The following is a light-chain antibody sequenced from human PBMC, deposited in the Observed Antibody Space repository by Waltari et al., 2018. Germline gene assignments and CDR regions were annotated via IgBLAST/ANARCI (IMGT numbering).Light chain of an antibody. J-gene: IGLJ3*02. CDR1: SSNIGPPYV. CDR3: QSYDSGLSGWV. CDR2: GNN. Sequence: HSVLTQPPSVSGSPGQRVPSSCTVSSSNIGPPYVVNWYRQLPGTAPNLLIYGNNNRPSGVPDRFSGSRSGTSASLAITGLQAEDEADYYCQSYDSGLSGWVFGGGTKLTVL. V-gene: IGLV1-40*01.